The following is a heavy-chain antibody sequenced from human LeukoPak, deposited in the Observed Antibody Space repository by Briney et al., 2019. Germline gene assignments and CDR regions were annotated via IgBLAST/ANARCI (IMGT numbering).Heavy chain of an antibody. V-gene: IGHV1-69*04. J-gene: IGHJ5*02. CDR3: AREGLRSFKWFDP. CDR2: IIPIFGIA. Sequence: SVKVSCKASGGTFSSYAISWVRQAPGQGLEWMGRIIPIFGIANYAQKFQGRVAITADKSTSTAYMELSSLRSEDTAVYYCAREGLRSFKWFDPWGQGTLVTVSS. D-gene: IGHD4-17*01. CDR1: GGTFSSYA.